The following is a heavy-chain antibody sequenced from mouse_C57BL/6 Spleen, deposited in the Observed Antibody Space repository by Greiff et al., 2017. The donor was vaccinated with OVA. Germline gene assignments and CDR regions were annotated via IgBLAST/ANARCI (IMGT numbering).Heavy chain of an antibody. CDR1: GYTFTSYW. J-gene: IGHJ3*01. D-gene: IGHD2-4*01. CDR3: ARGGTYYDPWFAY. CDR2: ITPSNGGT. Sequence: QVHVKQPGTELVKPGASVKLSCKASGYTFTSYWMHWVKQRPGQGLEWIGNITPSNGGTNYNEKFKSKATLTVDKSSSTAYMQLSSLTSEDSAVYYCARGGTYYDPWFAYWGQGTLVTVSA. V-gene: IGHV1-53*01.